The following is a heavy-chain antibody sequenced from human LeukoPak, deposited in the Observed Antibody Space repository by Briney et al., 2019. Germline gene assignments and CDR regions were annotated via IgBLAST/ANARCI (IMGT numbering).Heavy chain of an antibody. CDR1: GYTFTGYY. D-gene: IGHD2-2*01. Sequence: ASVKVSCKASGYTFTGYYMHWVRQAPGQGLEWMGWISAYNGNTNYAQKLQGRVTMTTDTSTSTAYMELSSLRSEDTAVYYCARVVTPRYCSTTSCYWKTWFDPWGQGTLVTVSS. CDR2: ISAYNGNT. J-gene: IGHJ5*02. CDR3: ARVVTPRYCSTTSCYWKTWFDP. V-gene: IGHV1-18*04.